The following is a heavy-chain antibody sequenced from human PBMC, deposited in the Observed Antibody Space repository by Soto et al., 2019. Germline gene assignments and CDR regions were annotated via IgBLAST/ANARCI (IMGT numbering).Heavy chain of an antibody. CDR1: GYTFTSYG. V-gene: IGHV1-18*01. J-gene: IGHJ3*02. CDR2: ISAYNGNT. Sequence: ASVKVSCKASGYTFTSYGISWVRQAPGQGLEWMGWISAYNGNTNYAQKLQGRVTMTTDTSTSTAYMELRSLRSDDTAVYYCARDHITMVRGAHDAFDIWGQGTMVTVSS. CDR3: ARDHITMVRGAHDAFDI. D-gene: IGHD3-10*01.